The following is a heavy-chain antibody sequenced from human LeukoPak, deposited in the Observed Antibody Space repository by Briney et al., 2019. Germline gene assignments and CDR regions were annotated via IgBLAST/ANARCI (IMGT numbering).Heavy chain of an antibody. CDR2: IYYSGST. CDR3: ARVTGYMIEDYFDY. CDR1: GGSISSYY. Sequence: SETLSLICTVSGGSISSYYWSWIQQPPGKGLEWIGYIYYSGSTNYKPSLKSRVTISVKTSKNQFSLKLSSVTAADTAVYYCARVTGYMIEDYFDYWGQGTLVTVSS. V-gene: IGHV4-59*01. D-gene: IGHD3-22*01. J-gene: IGHJ4*02.